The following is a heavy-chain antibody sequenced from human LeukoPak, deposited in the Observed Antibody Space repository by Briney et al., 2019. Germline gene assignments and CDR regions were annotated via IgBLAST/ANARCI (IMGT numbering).Heavy chain of an antibody. CDR3: ARDRWIQL. D-gene: IGHD5-18*01. J-gene: IGHJ4*02. Sequence: PGGSLRLSCAASGFTFSSYAMGWVRQTPGKGLEWVSSISSSSSYIYYADSVKGRFTISRDNAKNSLYLQMNSLRAEDTAVYYCARDRWIQLWGQGTLVTVSS. CDR1: GFTFSSYA. CDR2: ISSSSSYI. V-gene: IGHV3-21*01.